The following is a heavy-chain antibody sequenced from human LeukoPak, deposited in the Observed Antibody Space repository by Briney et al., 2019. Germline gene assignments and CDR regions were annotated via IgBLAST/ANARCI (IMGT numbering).Heavy chain of an antibody. CDR2: INPNGGST. V-gene: IGHV1-46*01. CDR3: ARDSYYYDTSGYYPAPINSHCAY. CDR1: GYTFINYY. J-gene: IGHJ4*02. D-gene: IGHD3-22*01. Sequence: GASVTVSCKASGYTFINYYIHWVRQAPGQGLEWMGMINPNGGSTSYAQKFQGRVTMTRDTSTRTVYLELGSLRSGDTAVYSCARDSYYYDTSGYYPAPINSHCAYWGQGTLVTVSS.